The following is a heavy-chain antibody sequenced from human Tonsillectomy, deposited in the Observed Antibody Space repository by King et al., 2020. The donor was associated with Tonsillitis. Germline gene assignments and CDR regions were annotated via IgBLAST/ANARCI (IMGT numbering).Heavy chain of an antibody. CDR1: VYTLTSYG. CDR2: ISAYHCNT. Sequence: QLVQSGAEVKKPGASVKVSFKASVYTLTSYGISLVRQGPGQGLEGMGWISAYHCNTNYTHKLQGRDTITHETTTSTADMERRRLRSDDTAVYYCAREPGAVAGMGYYYYYYMDVWGKGTTVTVSS. CDR3: AREPGAVAGMGYYYYYYMDV. J-gene: IGHJ6*03. V-gene: IGHV1-18*01. D-gene: IGHD6-19*01.